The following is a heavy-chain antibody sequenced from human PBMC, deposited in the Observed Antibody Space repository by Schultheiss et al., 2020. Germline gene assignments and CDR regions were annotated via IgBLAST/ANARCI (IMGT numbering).Heavy chain of an antibody. D-gene: IGHD6-19*01. J-gene: IGHJ4*02. V-gene: IGHV3-30*18. CDR1: GFTFSSYG. CDR3: AKDPYSSGWEYYFDY. Sequence: GGSLRLSCGVSGFTFSSYGRHWVRQAPGKGLEWVAVISYDGSNKYYADSVKGRFTISRDNSKNTLYLQMNSRRAEDTAVYYCAKDPYSSGWEYYFDYWGQGTLVTVYS. CDR2: ISYDGSNK.